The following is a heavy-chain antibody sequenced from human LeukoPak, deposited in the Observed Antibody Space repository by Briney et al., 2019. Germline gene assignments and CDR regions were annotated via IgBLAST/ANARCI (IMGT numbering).Heavy chain of an antibody. Sequence: SETLSLTCTVSGYSISSGYYWGWIRQPPGKGLEWIGSIYHSGSTYYNPSLESRVTISVDTSKNQFSLKLSSVTAADTAVYYCARESDGTREVWFDPWGQGTLVTVSS. V-gene: IGHV4-38-2*02. J-gene: IGHJ5*02. CDR1: GYSISSGYY. D-gene: IGHD2-2*01. CDR2: IYHSGST. CDR3: ARESDGTREVWFDP.